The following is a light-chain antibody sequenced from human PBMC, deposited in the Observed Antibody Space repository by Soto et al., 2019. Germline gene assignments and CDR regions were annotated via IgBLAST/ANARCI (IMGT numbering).Light chain of an antibody. Sequence: QSVLTQPPSVSAAPGQKVTISCSGSYSNIEINYVSWYQHLPGTAPKLLIYDNNKRPSGIPDRFSGSKSGTSATLGITGLQTGDEADYYCGTWDSSLSAWVFGGGTKVTVL. CDR2: DNN. V-gene: IGLV1-51*01. CDR3: GTWDSSLSAWV. J-gene: IGLJ3*02. CDR1: YSNIEINY.